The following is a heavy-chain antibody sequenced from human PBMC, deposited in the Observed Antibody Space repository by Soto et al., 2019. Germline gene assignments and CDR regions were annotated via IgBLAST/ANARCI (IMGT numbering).Heavy chain of an antibody. J-gene: IGHJ6*02. CDR2: ISAYNDYT. V-gene: IGHV1-18*01. Sequence: QVRLVQSAAEVKKPGASVKVSCKASGYTFIRYGITWVRQAPGQGLEWMGWISAYNDYTNYAQKLQGRGTMTTDTSTSTVYMELRSLRSDDTAVYYCARGGYYDKVWGKMNYSGLDVWGQGTTVTVSS. CDR3: ARGGYYDKVWGKMNYSGLDV. CDR1: GYTFIRYG. D-gene: IGHD3-16*01.